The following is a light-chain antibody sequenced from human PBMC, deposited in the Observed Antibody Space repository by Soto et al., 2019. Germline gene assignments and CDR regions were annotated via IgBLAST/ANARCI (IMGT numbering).Light chain of an antibody. CDR1: QSVSASH. CDR2: GAS. CDR3: QQYGSSLLT. J-gene: IGKJ4*01. Sequence: IVLTQSPGTLSLSPGERATLSCRASQSVSASHLAWYQQKPGQAPRLLLYGASTRATGIPDRFSGSGSGTDFTLTITRVEPEDFAVYYCQQYGSSLLTFGGGTKVEIK. V-gene: IGKV3-20*01.